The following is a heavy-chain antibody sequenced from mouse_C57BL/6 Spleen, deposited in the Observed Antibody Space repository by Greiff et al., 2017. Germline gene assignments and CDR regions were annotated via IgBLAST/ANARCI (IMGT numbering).Heavy chain of an antibody. Sequence: EVQLQQSGPALVKPGASVKISCKASGYTFTDYYMNWVKQAHGKRLEWIGDINHNNGGTSYNQQFKGKGTLSVDKSSSTVYMERPSLTSEDSAVYYCAREYDTAMDYWGQGTSVTGSS. CDR2: INHNNGGT. V-gene: IGHV1-26*01. CDR1: GYTFTDYY. D-gene: IGHD2-14*01. J-gene: IGHJ4*01. CDR3: AREYDTAMDY.